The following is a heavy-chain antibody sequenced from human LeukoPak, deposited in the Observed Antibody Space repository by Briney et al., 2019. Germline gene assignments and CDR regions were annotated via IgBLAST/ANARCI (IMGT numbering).Heavy chain of an antibody. CDR2: INHSGST. CDR1: GGSFSGYY. J-gene: IGHJ4*02. V-gene: IGHV4-34*01. Sequence: SETLSLTCAVYGGSFSGYYWSWIRQPPGKGLEWIGEINHSGSTNYNPSLKSRVTISVDTSKNQFSLKLSSVTAADTAVYYCARGRRDGYKYRVYFDYWGQGTLVTVSS. CDR3: ARGRRDGYKYRVYFDY. D-gene: IGHD5-24*01.